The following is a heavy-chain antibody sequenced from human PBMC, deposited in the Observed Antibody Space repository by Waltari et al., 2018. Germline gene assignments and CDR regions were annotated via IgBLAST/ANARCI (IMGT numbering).Heavy chain of an antibody. Sequence: QVQLVQSGAEVKKPGSSVKVSCKASGGTFSSYALSWVRQAPGQGLEWMGGIIPIFGTANYAQKFQGRVTITADESTSTAYMELSSLRSEDTAVYYCARVRGIAARRAPGWYFDLWGRGTLVTVSS. CDR1: GGTFSSYA. J-gene: IGHJ2*01. CDR2: IIPIFGTA. D-gene: IGHD6-6*01. CDR3: ARVRGIAARRAPGWYFDL. V-gene: IGHV1-69*13.